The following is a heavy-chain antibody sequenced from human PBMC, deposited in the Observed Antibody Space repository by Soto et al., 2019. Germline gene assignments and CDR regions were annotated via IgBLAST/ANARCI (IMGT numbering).Heavy chain of an antibody. Sequence: QVQLQESGPGLVKPSETLSLTCTVSGGSISSYYWSWIRQPPGKGLEWIGYIYYSGSTNYNPSLKSRVTISVDTSKNRFSLKLSSVTAADTAVYSCARGGDSSGWWYYFDYWGQGTLVTVSS. D-gene: IGHD6-19*01. J-gene: IGHJ4*02. CDR3: ARGGDSSGWWYYFDY. V-gene: IGHV4-59*01. CDR2: IYYSGST. CDR1: GGSISSYY.